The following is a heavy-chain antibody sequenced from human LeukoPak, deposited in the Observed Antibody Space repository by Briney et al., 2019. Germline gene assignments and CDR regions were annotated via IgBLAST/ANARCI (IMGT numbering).Heavy chain of an antibody. CDR2: ISYDGSNK. Sequence: GRSLRLSCAASGFTFSSYAMHWVRQAPGKGLEWVAVISYDGSNKYYADSVKGRFTISRDNSKNTLYLQMNSLRAEDTAVYYCAIGSIYCSSTSCSPFDSWGQGTLVTVSS. CDR3: AIGSIYCSSTSCSPFDS. J-gene: IGHJ4*02. D-gene: IGHD2-2*01. V-gene: IGHV3-30-3*01. CDR1: GFTFSSYA.